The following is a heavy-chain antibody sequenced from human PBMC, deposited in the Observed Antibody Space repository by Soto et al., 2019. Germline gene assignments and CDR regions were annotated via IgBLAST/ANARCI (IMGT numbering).Heavy chain of an antibody. CDR2: INSDGSRT. V-gene: IGHV3-74*01. Sequence: EVQLVESGGGLVQPGESLRLSCAASGFTFSSYWMHWVRQAPGKGLVWVSRINSDGSRTNYADSVKGRFTVSRDNAKNTQYLQMNSLRAEDTAVYYCARVLTGSWNWFDPWGQGTRVTVS. J-gene: IGHJ5*02. CDR1: GFTFSSYW. D-gene: IGHD6-13*01. CDR3: ARVLTGSWNWFDP.